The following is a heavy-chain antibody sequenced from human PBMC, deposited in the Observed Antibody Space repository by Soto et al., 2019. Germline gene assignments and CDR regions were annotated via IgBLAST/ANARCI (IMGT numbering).Heavy chain of an antibody. V-gene: IGHV1-69*13. Sequence: SVKVSCKASGGTFSSYAISWVRQAPGQGLEWMGGIIPIFGTANYAQKFQGRVTITADESTSTAYMELSSLRSEDTAVYYCARDLGIAAAGGCYYGMDVWGQGTKVTVYS. CDR1: GGTFSSYA. CDR3: ARDLGIAAAGGCYYGMDV. J-gene: IGHJ6*02. D-gene: IGHD6-13*01. CDR2: IIPIFGTA.